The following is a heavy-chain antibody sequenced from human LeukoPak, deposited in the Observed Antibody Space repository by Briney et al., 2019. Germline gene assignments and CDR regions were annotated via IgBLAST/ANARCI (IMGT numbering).Heavy chain of an antibody. CDR1: GFTFSSYT. Sequence: PGGSLRLSCAASGFTFSSYTIHWVRQAPGKGLERVAVISFDGSNKYYADSVKGRFSISRDNSKNTLYLQMNSLGAEDTAVYYCAGGGNPRDGPDYWGQGTLVTVSS. V-gene: IGHV3-30-3*01. D-gene: IGHD4-23*01. J-gene: IGHJ4*02. CDR2: ISFDGSNK. CDR3: AGGGNPRDGPDY.